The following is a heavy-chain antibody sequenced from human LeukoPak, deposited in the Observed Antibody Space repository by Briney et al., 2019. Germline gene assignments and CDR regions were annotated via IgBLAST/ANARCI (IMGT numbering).Heavy chain of an antibody. Sequence: GGSLRLSCAASGFTFSSQWMSWVRQAPGKGLEWVANVNQGGTEKYYVDSVKGRFTISRDNAENSLYLQMNSLSAEDTAVYYCAREHYFYYMDGWGKGTTVTVSS. CDR3: AREHYFYYMDG. CDR2: VNQGGTEK. V-gene: IGHV3-7*01. J-gene: IGHJ6*03. CDR1: GFTFSSQW.